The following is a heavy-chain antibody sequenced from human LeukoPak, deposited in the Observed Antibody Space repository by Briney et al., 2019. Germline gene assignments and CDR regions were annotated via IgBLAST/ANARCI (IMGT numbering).Heavy chain of an antibody. CDR1: VFTFSSYG. D-gene: IGHD2-15*01. V-gene: IGHV3-33*01. Sequence: GGSLRLSCAASVFTFSSYGMHWVRQAPGKGLEWVAVIWYDGSNKYYADSVKGRFTISRDNSKNTLYLQMNSLRAEDTAVYYCARASSGDYFDYWGQGTLVTVSS. J-gene: IGHJ4*02. CDR3: ARASSGDYFDY. CDR2: IWYDGSNK.